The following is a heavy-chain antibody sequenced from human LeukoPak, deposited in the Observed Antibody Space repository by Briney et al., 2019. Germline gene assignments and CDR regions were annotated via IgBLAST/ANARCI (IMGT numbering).Heavy chain of an antibody. CDR2: ISAYNGNT. Sequence: GASVKVSCKASGYTFTSYGISWVRQAPGQGLEWMGWISAYNGNTNYAQKLQGRVTMTTDTSTSTAYMELRSLRSDDTAVYYCVLYFDWLLDYGYFDYWGQGTLVTVSS. D-gene: IGHD3-9*01. CDR3: VLYFDWLLDYGYFDY. V-gene: IGHV1-18*04. CDR1: GYTFTSYG. J-gene: IGHJ4*02.